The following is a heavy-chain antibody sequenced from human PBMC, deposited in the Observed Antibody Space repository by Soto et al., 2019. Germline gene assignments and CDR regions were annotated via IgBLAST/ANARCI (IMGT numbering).Heavy chain of an antibody. CDR3: ARWGGEPLSKNFDY. CDR1: DGSITTSSHY. CDR2: INNNGNT. D-gene: IGHD3-16*01. V-gene: IGHV4-39*01. J-gene: IGHJ4*02. Sequence: SETLSLSCTVSDGSITTSSHYWGWIRQPPGKGLEWIGNINNNGNTYFNPSLKSRVTISVDTSKSQFSLRLTSVTATDTAIYYCARWGGEPLSKNFDYWGQGVLVTVSS.